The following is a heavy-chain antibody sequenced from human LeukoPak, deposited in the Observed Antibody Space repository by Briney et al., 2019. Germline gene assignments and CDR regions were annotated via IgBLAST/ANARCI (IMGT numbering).Heavy chain of an antibody. CDR3: AKGFRTYFDY. V-gene: IGHV3-23*01. CDR2: FSASGGTT. J-gene: IGHJ4*02. CDR1: GFTFSDYA. D-gene: IGHD3-3*01. Sequence: PGGSLRLSCAASGFTFSDYAMSWVRQAPGKGLEWVSTFSASGGTTYYADSVKGRFTISRNNFKNTLYLQMNSLRAEDTAVYYCAKGFRTYFDYWGQGTLGTVSS.